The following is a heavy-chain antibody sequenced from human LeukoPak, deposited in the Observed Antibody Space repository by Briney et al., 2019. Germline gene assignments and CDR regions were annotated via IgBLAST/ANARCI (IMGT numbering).Heavy chain of an antibody. J-gene: IGHJ4*02. D-gene: IGHD3-10*01. CDR2: IYPGDSDT. V-gene: IGHV5-51*01. Sequence: GESLKMSCKGSGYSFPIYWIAWVRQMPGKGLEWMGIIYPGDSDTRYSPSFQGQITISADKSISTAYLQWSSLKASDTAMYYCARRSTYGSGTNYLCDYWGQGTLVSVSS. CDR1: GYSFPIYW. CDR3: ARRSTYGSGTNYLCDY.